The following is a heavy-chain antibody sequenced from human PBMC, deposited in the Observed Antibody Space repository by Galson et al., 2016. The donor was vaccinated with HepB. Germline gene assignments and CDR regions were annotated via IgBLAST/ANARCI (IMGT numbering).Heavy chain of an antibody. CDR1: GFTFSSYA. J-gene: IGHJ4*02. CDR3: ARDTHDSSGYYPLFFY. Sequence: SLRLSCAASGFTFSSYAMHWLRQAPGKGLEWVAVISYDGNNEYYADSVKGRFTISRDNSKNTLYLQMNSLRAEDTAMYYCARDTHDSSGYYPLFFYWGQGTLVTVSS. D-gene: IGHD3-22*01. V-gene: IGHV3-30*04. CDR2: ISYDGNNE.